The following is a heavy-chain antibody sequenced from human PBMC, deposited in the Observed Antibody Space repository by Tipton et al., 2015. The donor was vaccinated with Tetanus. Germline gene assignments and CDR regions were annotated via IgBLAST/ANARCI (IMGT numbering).Heavy chain of an antibody. J-gene: IGHJ4*02. CDR3: AREGDDYGDYVTPFPFDY. CDR2: IYTSGST. V-gene: IGHV4-4*07. CDR1: GGSISSYY. D-gene: IGHD4-17*01. Sequence: TLSLTCTVSGGSISSYYWSWIRQPAGKGLEWIGRIYTSGSTNYNPSLKSRVTMSVDTSKNQFSLKLSSVTAADTAAYYCAREGDDYGDYVTPFPFDYWGQGTLVTVSS.